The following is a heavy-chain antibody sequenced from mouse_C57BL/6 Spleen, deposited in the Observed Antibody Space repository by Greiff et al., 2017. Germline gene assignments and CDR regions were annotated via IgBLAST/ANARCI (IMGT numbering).Heavy chain of an antibody. CDR1: GYTFTSYW. CDR3: AKGAAQATFAD. V-gene: IGHV1-50*01. CDR2: IDPSDSYT. D-gene: IGHD3-2*02. J-gene: IGHJ3*01. Sequence: VQLQQSGAELVKPGASVKLSCKASGYTFTSYWMQWVKQRPGQGLEWIGEIDPSDSYTNYNPKFKGKAPLTVDTSSSTAYMQLSSLTSEDSAVYYGAKGAAQATFADWGQGTLVTVSA.